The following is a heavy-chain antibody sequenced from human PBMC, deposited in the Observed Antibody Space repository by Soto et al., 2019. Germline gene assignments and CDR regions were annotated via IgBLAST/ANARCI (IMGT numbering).Heavy chain of an antibody. D-gene: IGHD3-9*01. CDR2: ISNSGSSI. Sequence: GGSLRLSCAASGFTLSSYMMNWVRQAPGQGLEWISYISNSGSSIDYADSVKGRFTISRDNSKNTLFLQMNSPRPEDTAVYYCAKDKGVFDWATSYFDYWGQGALVTVSS. V-gene: IGHV3-48*01. CDR1: GFTLSSYM. CDR3: AKDKGVFDWATSYFDY. J-gene: IGHJ4*02.